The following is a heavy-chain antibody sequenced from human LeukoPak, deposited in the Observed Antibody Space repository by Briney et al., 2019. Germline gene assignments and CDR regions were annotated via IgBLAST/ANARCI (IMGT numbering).Heavy chain of an antibody. V-gene: IGHV1-8*01. CDR2: MNPNSGNT. D-gene: IGHD3-9*01. CDR3: ARGLTLFARADWDY. CDR1: GYTFTSYD. Sequence: ASVKVSRKASGYTFTSYDINWVRQATGQGLEWMGWMNPNSGNTGYAQKFQGRVTMTRNTSISTAYMELSSLRSEDTAVYYCARGLTLFARADWDYWGQGTLVTVSS. J-gene: IGHJ4*02.